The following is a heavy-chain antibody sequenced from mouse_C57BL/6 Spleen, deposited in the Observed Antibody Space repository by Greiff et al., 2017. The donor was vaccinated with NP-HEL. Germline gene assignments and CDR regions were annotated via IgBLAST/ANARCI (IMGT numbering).Heavy chain of an antibody. CDR3: AGSYGSSYGFAY. J-gene: IGHJ3*01. CDR2: IYPGDGDT. CDR1: GYAFSSSW. D-gene: IGHD1-1*01. Sequence: QVQLQQSGPELVKPGASVKISCKASGYAFSSSWMNWVKQRPGKGLEWIGRIYPGDGDTNYNGKFKGKATLTADKSSSTAYMQLSSLTSEDSAVYFCAGSYGSSYGFAYWGQGTLVTVSA. V-gene: IGHV1-82*01.